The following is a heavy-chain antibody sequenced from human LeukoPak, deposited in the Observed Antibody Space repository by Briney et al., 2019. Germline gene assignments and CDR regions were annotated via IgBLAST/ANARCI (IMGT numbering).Heavy chain of an antibody. J-gene: IGHJ3*02. CDR2: IIPIFGTA. CDR3: ARGNRLAIGSEEIDI. V-gene: IGHV1-69*05. CDR1: GGTFSSYA. Sequence: ASVKVSCKASGGTFSSYAISWVRQAPGQGLEWMGRIIPIFGTANYAQKFQGRVTITTDEPTSTAYMELSSLRSEDTAVYYCARGNRLAIGSEEIDIWGQGTMVTVSS. D-gene: IGHD3-10*01.